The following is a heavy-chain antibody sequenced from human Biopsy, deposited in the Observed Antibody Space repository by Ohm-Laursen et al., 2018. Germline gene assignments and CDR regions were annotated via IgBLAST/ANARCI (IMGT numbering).Heavy chain of an antibody. Sequence: SDTLSLTCVVSGGSVTNRNYCWSWIRQSPGKKLEWIGYVFYPGNTNYNPSLRSRVTISVDTSKNQFSLKLSSVTAADTAVYYCARDFCDTTSCYTQNWGQGTLVTVSS. V-gene: IGHV4-61*01. CDR2: VFYPGNT. CDR1: GGSVTNRNYC. J-gene: IGHJ4*02. D-gene: IGHD2-2*02. CDR3: ARDFCDTTSCYTQN.